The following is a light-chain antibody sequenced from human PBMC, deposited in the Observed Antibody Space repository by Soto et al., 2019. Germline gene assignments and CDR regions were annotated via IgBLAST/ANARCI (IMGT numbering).Light chain of an antibody. V-gene: IGKV3-15*01. CDR2: GAS. CDR1: QSVSGD. CDR3: QQYGNWPLT. Sequence: ERVMTQSPATLSVSPGERTTLSCRASQSVSGDLAWYQQKPGQAPRLLIYGASTRATGIPARFSGSGSGTEFTLTISSLQSEDFAVYYCQQYGNWPLTFGQGTRLEIK. J-gene: IGKJ5*01.